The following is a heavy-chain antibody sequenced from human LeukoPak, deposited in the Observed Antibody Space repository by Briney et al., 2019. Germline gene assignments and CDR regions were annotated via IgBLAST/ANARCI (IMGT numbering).Heavy chain of an antibody. CDR1: EFTFTNYE. J-gene: IGHJ3*02. Sequence: GGSLRLSCAASEFTFTNYELNWVRQAPGKGLEWVSYISSSGITISYADSVKGRFTISRDNARNSLYLQVISLRAEDTAVYYCARGPSIAARYDAFDIWGQGTMVTVSS. V-gene: IGHV3-48*03. CDR3: ARGPSIAARYDAFDI. CDR2: ISSSGITI. D-gene: IGHD6-6*01.